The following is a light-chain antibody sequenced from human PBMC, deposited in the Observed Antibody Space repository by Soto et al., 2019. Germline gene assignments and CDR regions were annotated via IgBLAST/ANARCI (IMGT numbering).Light chain of an antibody. J-gene: IGLJ2*01. CDR2: DVN. V-gene: IGLV2-14*03. Sequence: QSALTQPASVSGSPGQSIAIPCTGTSSDVGSYNYVSWCQQHPGKVPKLMIFDVNFRPSGVSDRFSGSKSGNTASLTISGLQAEDEADYYCSSFTTSGSVIFGGGTKLTVL. CDR3: SSFTTSGSVI. CDR1: SSDVGSYNY.